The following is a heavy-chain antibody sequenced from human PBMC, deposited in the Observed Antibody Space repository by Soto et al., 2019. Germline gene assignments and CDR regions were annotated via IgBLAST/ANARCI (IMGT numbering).Heavy chain of an antibody. J-gene: IGHJ4*02. CDR2: ISASNTTV. CDR3: ARIYRRDGNKYADY. Sequence: EVQLVESGGGLVQPGESLRLSCAASGFTFSNFNMHWVRQAPGKGLEWISYISASNTTVYYGDSVKGRFTISRDNAKNSLYLQMNSLRDEDTAVYHCARIYRRDGNKYADYWGQGTLVTVSS. D-gene: IGHD3-16*02. CDR1: GFTFSNFN. V-gene: IGHV3-48*02.